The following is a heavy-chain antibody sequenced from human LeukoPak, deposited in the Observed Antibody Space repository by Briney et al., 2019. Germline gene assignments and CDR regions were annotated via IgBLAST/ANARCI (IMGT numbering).Heavy chain of an antibody. V-gene: IGHV3-20*04. CDR1: GFTFDDYG. D-gene: IGHD6-19*01. CDR3: AKDEMGYSSGQIDY. Sequence: GGSLRLSCAASGFTFDDYGMSWVRQAPGKGLEWVSGINWNGGSTGYADSVKGRFTISRDNAKNSLYLQMNSLRAEDTALYYCAKDEMGYSSGQIDYWGQGTLVTVSS. CDR2: INWNGGST. J-gene: IGHJ4*02.